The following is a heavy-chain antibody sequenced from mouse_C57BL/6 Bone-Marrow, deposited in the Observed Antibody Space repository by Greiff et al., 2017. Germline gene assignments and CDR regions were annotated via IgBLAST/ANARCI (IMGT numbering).Heavy chain of an antibody. Sequence: QVQLQQPGAELVKPGASVKMSCKASGYTFTSYWINWVKQRPGQGLEWIGDIYPGSGSTNYNQKFKGKATLTVDTSSSTAYMQLSSLTSEDSAVYYCARDYSNPYYFDYWGQGTTLTVSA. J-gene: IGHJ2*01. CDR1: GYTFTSYW. V-gene: IGHV1-55*01. D-gene: IGHD2-5*01. CDR2: IYPGSGST. CDR3: ARDYSNPYYFDY.